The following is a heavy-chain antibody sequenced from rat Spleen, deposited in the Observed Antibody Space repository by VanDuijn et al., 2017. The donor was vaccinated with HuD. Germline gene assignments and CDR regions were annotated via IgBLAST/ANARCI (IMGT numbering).Heavy chain of an antibody. CDR2: ICYGDSSGHSGT. CDR1: GFPFSEHG. Sequence: EVQLVESGGGLVQPGRSLKLSCAVSGFPFSEHGVAWVRQAPTTGLEGVATICYGDSSGHSGTYYRDSVRGRFPISRDDAKSTLSLQMDSLRSEDTATYYCARRHYGYTDYFDYWGQGVMVTVSS. D-gene: IGHD1-9*01. V-gene: IGHV5-29*01. J-gene: IGHJ2*01. CDR3: ARRHYGYTDYFDY.